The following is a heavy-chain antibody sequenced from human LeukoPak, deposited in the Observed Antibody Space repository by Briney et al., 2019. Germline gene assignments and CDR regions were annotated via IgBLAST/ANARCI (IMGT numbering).Heavy chain of an antibody. J-gene: IGHJ3*02. Sequence: PGGSLRLSCAASGFTFRSYWMHWVRQDPGKGLAWVSHMNGDGSSTSYADSVKGRFTISRDNAKNTLYLQMNRLKAEDTAVYYCARSATDAFDIWGQGTMVTVSS. V-gene: IGHV3-74*01. CDR3: ARSATDAFDI. CDR2: MNGDGSST. CDR1: GFTFRSYW.